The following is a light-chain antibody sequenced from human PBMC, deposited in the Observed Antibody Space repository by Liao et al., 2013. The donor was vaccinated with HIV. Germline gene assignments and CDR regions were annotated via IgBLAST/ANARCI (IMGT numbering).Light chain of an antibody. CDR3: QAWDSSSYV. V-gene: IGLV3-1*01. J-gene: IGLJ1*01. CDR1: TLGDKY. CDR2: QDT. Sequence: SYELTQPPSVSVSPGQTASITCSGRTLGDKYVCWYQQKPGQSPVLVIYQDTKRPSGIPERFSGSNSGNTATLTISGTQALDEADYYCQAWDSSSYVFGTGTKVTVL.